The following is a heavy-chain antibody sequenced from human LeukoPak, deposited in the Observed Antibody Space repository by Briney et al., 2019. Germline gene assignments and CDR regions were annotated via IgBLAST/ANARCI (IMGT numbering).Heavy chain of an antibody. V-gene: IGHV4-59*12. J-gene: IGHJ4*02. CDR1: GGSISNKY. CDR2: IYYSGST. Sequence: PSETLSLTCTVSGGSISNKYWSWIRQPPGKGLEWIGYIYYSGSTNYNPSLKSRVTILVDTSKNQFSLKLSSVTAADTAVYYCARRDSSGCPDYWGQGTLVTVSS. D-gene: IGHD6-19*01. CDR3: ARRDSSGCPDY.